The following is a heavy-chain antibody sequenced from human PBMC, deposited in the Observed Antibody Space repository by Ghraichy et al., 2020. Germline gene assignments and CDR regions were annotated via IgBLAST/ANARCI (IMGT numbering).Heavy chain of an antibody. V-gene: IGHV1-18*01. D-gene: IGHD6-6*01. CDR2: LSIYNGAT. J-gene: IGHJ6*02. Sequence: ASVKVSCKASGYTFTTYDFSWVRQAPGQGLEWMGWLSIYNGATNYAQKLRGRVTMTTETSTSTAYMELRSLRSDDTAVYFCARGGGSSSGGLDVWGQGTTVTVSS. CDR3: ARGGGSSSGGLDV. CDR1: GYTFTTYD.